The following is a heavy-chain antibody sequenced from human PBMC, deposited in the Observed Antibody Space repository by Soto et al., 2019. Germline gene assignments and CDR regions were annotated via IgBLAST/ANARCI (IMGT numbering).Heavy chain of an antibody. D-gene: IGHD2-2*01. J-gene: IGHJ6*02. V-gene: IGHV5-51*01. CDR3: ASTHCSSTSCYYYYGMDV. Sequence: PGESLKISCKGSGYSFTSYWIGWVRQMPGKGLEWMGIIYPGDSDTRYSPSFQGQVTISADKSISTAYLQWSSLKASDTAMYYCASTHCSSTSCYYYYGMDVWGQGTTVTVSS. CDR2: IYPGDSDT. CDR1: GYSFTSYW.